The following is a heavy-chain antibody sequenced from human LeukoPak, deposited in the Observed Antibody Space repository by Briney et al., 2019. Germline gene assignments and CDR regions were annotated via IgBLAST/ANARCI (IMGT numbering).Heavy chain of an antibody. CDR1: GGTFSSYA. J-gene: IGHJ6*02. CDR3: ARDGQSRTMIVVVHGMDV. Sequence: ASVKVSCKASGGTFSSYAISWVRQAPGQGLEWMGRIIPIFGIANYAQKFQGRVTTTADKSTSTAYMELSSLRSEDTAVYYCARDGQSRTMIVVVHGMDVWGQGTTVTVSS. CDR2: IIPIFGIA. V-gene: IGHV1-69*04. D-gene: IGHD3-22*01.